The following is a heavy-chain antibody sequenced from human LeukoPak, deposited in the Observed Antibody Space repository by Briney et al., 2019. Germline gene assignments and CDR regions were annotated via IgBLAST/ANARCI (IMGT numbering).Heavy chain of an antibody. D-gene: IGHD2-21*02. CDR2: IYYSGST. V-gene: IGHV4-61*01. Sequence: IPSETLSLTCTVSGGSVSSGSYYWSWIRQPPGKGLGWIGYIYYSGSTNYNPSLKSRVTISVDTSKNQFSLKLSSVTAADTAVYYCARSLYCGGDCPWGYFDLWGRGTLVTVSS. CDR3: ARSLYCGGDCPWGYFDL. J-gene: IGHJ2*01. CDR1: GGSVSSGSYY.